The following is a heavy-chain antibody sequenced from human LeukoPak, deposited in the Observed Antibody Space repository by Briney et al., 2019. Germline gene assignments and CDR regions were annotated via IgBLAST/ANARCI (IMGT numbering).Heavy chain of an antibody. Sequence: SETLSLTCTVSGGSISSYYWSWIRQPPGKGLEWIGYIYYSGSTNYNPSLKSRVTISVDTSKNQFSLKLSSVTAADTAVYYCARGYGSGSYYLLYYFDYWGQGTLVTVSS. J-gene: IGHJ4*02. D-gene: IGHD3-10*01. CDR3: ARGYGSGSYYLLYYFDY. V-gene: IGHV4-59*01. CDR1: GGSISSYY. CDR2: IYYSGST.